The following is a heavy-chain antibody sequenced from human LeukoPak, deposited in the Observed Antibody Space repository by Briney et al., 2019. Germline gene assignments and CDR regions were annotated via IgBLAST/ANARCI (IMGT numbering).Heavy chain of an antibody. D-gene: IGHD3-10*01. J-gene: IGHJ4*02. CDR1: GFTFSSYG. Sequence: GGSLRLSCAASGFTFSSYGMHWVRQAPGKGLEWVAFIRYDGSSKYYADSVKGRFTISRDNSKNTLYLQMNSLRAEDTAVYYCARVTYGSGTYGAFDYWGQGTLVTVSS. CDR2: IRYDGSSK. V-gene: IGHV3-30*02. CDR3: ARVTYGSGTYGAFDY.